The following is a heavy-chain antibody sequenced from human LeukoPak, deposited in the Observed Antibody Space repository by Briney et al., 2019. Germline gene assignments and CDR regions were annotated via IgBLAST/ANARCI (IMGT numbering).Heavy chain of an antibody. D-gene: IGHD3-10*01. J-gene: IGHJ5*02. CDR1: GGSISSNNYY. Sequence: SETLSLTCTVSGGSISSNNYYWGWIRQPPGKGLEWIVTIYYRGGTYFNPALKRRVTMSVDTTKNQFSLKLNSATAADTAVYYCARVWFEDERFDRSGQGSLVTASS. V-gene: IGHV4-39*07. CDR2: IYYRGGT. CDR3: ARVWFEDERFDR.